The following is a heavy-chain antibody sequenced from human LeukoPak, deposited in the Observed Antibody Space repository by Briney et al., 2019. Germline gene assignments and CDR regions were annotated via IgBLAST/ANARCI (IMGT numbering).Heavy chain of an antibody. CDR2: LYSGGAT. V-gene: IGHV3-53*01. J-gene: IGHJ4*02. D-gene: IGHD6-19*01. CDR3: TKLKGWYGEGFFDY. Sequence: GGSLRLSCAASGFTFSSNYMSWVRQPAGKGLECVSVLYSGGATFYADSVKGRFTISRDTSKNTLYLQMNDLRADDTAVYYCTKLKGWYGEGFFDYWGQGTLVTVSS. CDR1: GFTFSSNY.